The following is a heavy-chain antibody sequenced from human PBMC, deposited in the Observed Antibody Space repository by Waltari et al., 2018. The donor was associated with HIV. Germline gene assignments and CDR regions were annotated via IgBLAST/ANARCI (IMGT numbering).Heavy chain of an antibody. CDR3: ARLTPLTGTTGYYYGMDV. J-gene: IGHJ6*02. V-gene: IGHV1-8*01. CDR1: GYTFTSYD. CDR2: MNPNSGNT. D-gene: IGHD1-7*01. Sequence: QVQLVQSGAEVKKPGASVKVSCKASGYTFTSYDINWVRQATGQGLEWMGWMNPNSGNTGYAQKFQGRVTMTRNTSISTAYMELSSLRSEDTAVYYCARLTPLTGTTGYYYGMDVWGQGTTVTVSS.